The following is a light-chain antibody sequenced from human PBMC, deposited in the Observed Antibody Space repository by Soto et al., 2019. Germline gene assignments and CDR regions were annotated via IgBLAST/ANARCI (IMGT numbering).Light chain of an antibody. J-gene: IGKJ4*01. CDR2: GAS. CDR3: QQYGSSPKLT. Sequence: EIVLTHSPGTLSLSPGESATLSCRASQSVSSTYLAWYQQKPGQAPRLLIYGASSRATGIPDRFSGSGSGTDFTLTISRLEPEDFAVYYCQQYGSSPKLTFGGGTKVDIK. CDR1: QSVSSTY. V-gene: IGKV3-20*01.